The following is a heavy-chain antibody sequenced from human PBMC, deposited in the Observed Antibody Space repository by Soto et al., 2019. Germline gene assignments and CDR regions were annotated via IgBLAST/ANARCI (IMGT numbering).Heavy chain of an antibody. D-gene: IGHD6-19*01. CDR2: INPNSGGT. CDR1: GYTFTGYY. Sequence: QVQLVQSGAEVKKPGASVKVSCKASGYTFTGYYMHWVRQAPGQGLEWMGWINPNSGGTNYAQKFQGRVTMTRDTSISTAYMELSRLTSDDTAVYYCARDRLTGYGSGWALIDYWGQGTLVTVSS. CDR3: ARDRLTGYGSGWALIDY. V-gene: IGHV1-2*02. J-gene: IGHJ4*02.